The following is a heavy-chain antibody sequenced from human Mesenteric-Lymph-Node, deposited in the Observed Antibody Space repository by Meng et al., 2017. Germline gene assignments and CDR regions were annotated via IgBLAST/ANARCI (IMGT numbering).Heavy chain of an antibody. CDR1: AYSFSSYY. J-gene: IGHJ4*02. V-gene: IGHV7-4-1*02. D-gene: IGHD4-17*01. Sequence: ASVKVSCKASAYSFSSYYMHWVRQAPGQGLEWMGWINTNTGNPTYAQGFTGRFVFSLDTSVSTAYLQISSLKAEDTAVYYCACFGDYGGYWGQGTLVTVSS. CDR2: INTNTGNP. CDR3: ACFGDYGGY.